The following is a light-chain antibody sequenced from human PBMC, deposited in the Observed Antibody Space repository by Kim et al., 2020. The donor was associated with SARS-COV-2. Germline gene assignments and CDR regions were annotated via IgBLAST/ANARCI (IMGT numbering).Light chain of an antibody. J-gene: IGLJ3*02. Sequence: KTVTISCTRSRGGIASNHVQWYQQRPGSAPTTVIYENNQRPSGVPDRFSGSIDSSTDAASLTISGLQTEDEADYYCQSYDSRNPWVLGGGTKVTVL. CDR3: QSYDSRNPWV. V-gene: IGLV6-57*03. CDR2: ENN. CDR1: RGGIASNH.